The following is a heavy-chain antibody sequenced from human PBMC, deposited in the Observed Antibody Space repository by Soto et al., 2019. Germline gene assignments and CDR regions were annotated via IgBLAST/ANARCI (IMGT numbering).Heavy chain of an antibody. V-gene: IGHV3-23*01. CDR1: GFTFSSYA. CDR2: ISGSGVTT. CDR3: VKDMVN. D-gene: IGHD3-10*01. Sequence: EVQLLESGGGLVQPGGSLRLSCEASGFTFSSYAMSWVRQAPGKGLEWVSAISGSGVTTYYADSVKRRFTISRDNSKNTLYLQMNSLRADETSLDYCVKDMVNWGQGTLVTVSS. J-gene: IGHJ4*02.